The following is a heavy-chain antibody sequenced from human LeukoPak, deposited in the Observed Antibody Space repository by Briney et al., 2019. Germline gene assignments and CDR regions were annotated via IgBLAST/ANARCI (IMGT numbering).Heavy chain of an antibody. D-gene: IGHD3-10*01. CDR1: GYSISSGYY. CDR2: IYHSGST. V-gene: IGHV4-38-2*02. J-gene: IGHJ4*02. Sequence: SETLSLTCTVSGYSISSGYYWGWIRQPPGKGLEWIGSIYHSGSTYYNPSLKSRVTISVDTSKNQFSLKLSSVTAADTAVYYCARHYGEKWGQGTLVTVSS. CDR3: ARHYGEK.